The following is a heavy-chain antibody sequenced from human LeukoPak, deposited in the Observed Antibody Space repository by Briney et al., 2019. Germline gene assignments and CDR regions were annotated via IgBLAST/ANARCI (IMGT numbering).Heavy chain of an antibody. V-gene: IGHV4-59*08. CDR3: ARQNRVVSWFDP. J-gene: IGHJ5*02. D-gene: IGHD4-23*01. Sequence: SETLSLTCTVSGGSISSYYWSWIRQPPGKGLEWIGYIYYSGSTNYNPSLKSRVTISVDTSKNQFSLKLSSVTAADTAVYYCARQNRVVSWFDPRGQGTLVTVSS. CDR2: IYYSGST. CDR1: GGSISSYY.